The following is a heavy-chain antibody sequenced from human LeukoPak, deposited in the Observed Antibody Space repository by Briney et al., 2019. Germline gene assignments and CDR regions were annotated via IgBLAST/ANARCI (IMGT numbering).Heavy chain of an antibody. V-gene: IGHV3-23*01. J-gene: IGHJ4*02. D-gene: IGHD5/OR15-5a*01. CDR3: AKAAVYHDSCPDS. Sequence: PGGSLRLSCAASGFTFSSYAMSWVRQALGKGLEWVSAISGSGGSTYYADSVKGRFTISRDNSKNTLYLQVNSLRAEDTAIYYCAKAAVYHDSCPDSWGQGTLVTVSS. CDR1: GFTFSSYA. CDR2: ISGSGGST.